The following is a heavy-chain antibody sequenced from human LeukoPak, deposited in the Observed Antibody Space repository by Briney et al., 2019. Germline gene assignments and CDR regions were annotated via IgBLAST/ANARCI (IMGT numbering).Heavy chain of an antibody. Sequence: GGSLRLSCAASGFTFDDYGMSWVRQAPGKGLEWVSGINWNGGSTGYADSVKGRFTISRDNSKNTLYLQMTSLRAEDTAVYYCAKDRVGSIAVAGTGDSWGQGTLVTVSS. CDR1: GFTFDDYG. J-gene: IGHJ4*02. CDR2: INWNGGST. V-gene: IGHV3-20*04. D-gene: IGHD6-19*01. CDR3: AKDRVGSIAVAGTGDS.